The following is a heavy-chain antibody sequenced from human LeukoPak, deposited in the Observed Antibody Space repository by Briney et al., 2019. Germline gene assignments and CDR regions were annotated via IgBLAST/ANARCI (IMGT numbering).Heavy chain of an antibody. CDR3: ARGYYDSSGYFKVGYNCFDP. J-gene: IGHJ5*02. V-gene: IGHV3-74*01. D-gene: IGHD3-22*01. CDR1: GFTFSSYG. CDR2: INGDRSST. Sequence: GGSLRLSCAASGFTFSSYGMHWVRQAPGKGLGWVSRINGDRSSTIYADSVKGRFTISSDNSKNTLSLQMNSLRADDTAVYYCARGYYDSSGYFKVGYNCFDPWGQGTLVTVSS.